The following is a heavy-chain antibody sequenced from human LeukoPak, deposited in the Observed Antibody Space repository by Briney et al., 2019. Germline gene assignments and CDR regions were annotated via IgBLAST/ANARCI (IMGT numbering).Heavy chain of an antibody. CDR2: ISGSGGST. V-gene: IGHV3-23*01. J-gene: IGHJ4*02. D-gene: IGHD4-17*01. Sequence: GGSLRLSCAASGFTFSSYAMSWVRQAPGKGLEWVSAISGSGGSTYYADSVKGRFTISRDNSKNMLYLQMSSLRAGDTAIYYCVRKGEVTTSYYFDYWGQGTLVTVSS. CDR3: VRKGEVTTSYYFDY. CDR1: GFTFSSYA.